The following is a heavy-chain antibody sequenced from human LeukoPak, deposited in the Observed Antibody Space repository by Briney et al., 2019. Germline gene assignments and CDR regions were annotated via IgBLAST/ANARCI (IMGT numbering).Heavy chain of an antibody. V-gene: IGHV1-69*05. J-gene: IGHJ4*02. CDR3: AGDYGDYASPYFY. Sequence: ASVKVSCKASGGTFSSYAISWVRQAPGQGLEWMGGIIPISGTANYAQRFQGRVTITTDESTSTAYMELSSLRSEDTAVYYCAGDYGDYASPYFYWGQGTLVTVSS. CDR2: IIPISGTA. CDR1: GGTFSSYA. D-gene: IGHD4-17*01.